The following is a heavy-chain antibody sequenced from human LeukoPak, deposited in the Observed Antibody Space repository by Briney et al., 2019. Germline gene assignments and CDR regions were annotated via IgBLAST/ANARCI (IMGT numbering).Heavy chain of an antibody. V-gene: IGHV3-23*01. CDR3: TKMGVPYCSSTNCYPLDH. J-gene: IGHJ4*02. CDR1: GFTFDTYG. Sequence: GGSLRLSCAASGFTFDTYGMSWVRQAPGKGLEWVSVIGGSGGSTYYADSVKGRFTISRDNSKNTLYLQMNSLRAEDTAVYYCTKMGVPYCSSTNCYPLDHWGQGTLVTVSS. D-gene: IGHD2-2*01. CDR2: IGGSGGST.